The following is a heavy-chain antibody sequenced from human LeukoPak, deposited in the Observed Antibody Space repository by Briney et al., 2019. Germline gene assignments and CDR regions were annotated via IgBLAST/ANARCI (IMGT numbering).Heavy chain of an antibody. D-gene: IGHD3-9*01. CDR3: ARGPPHYDILTGYYRSRNYFDY. J-gene: IGHJ4*02. Sequence: PSETLSLTCAVYGGSFSGYYWSWIRQPPGKGLEWIGEINHSGSTNYNPSLKSRVTISVDTSKNQFSLKLSSVTAADTAVYYCARGPPHYDILTGYYRSRNYFDYWGQGTLVTVSS. V-gene: IGHV4-34*01. CDR1: GGSFSGYY. CDR2: INHSGST.